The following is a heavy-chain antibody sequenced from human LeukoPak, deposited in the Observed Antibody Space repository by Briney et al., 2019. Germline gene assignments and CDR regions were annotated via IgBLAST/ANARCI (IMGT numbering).Heavy chain of an antibody. CDR1: GFTFDNEW. CDR2: IKPDGTEK. CDR3: ATLNARNTVGDCHTNYY. Sequence: PGGSLRLSCEASGFTFDNEWMSWLRHVPGKGLEWLADIKPDGTEKYYLDYVKGRFSISRDNAKRSLYLQMNSLSDDDTAVFYCATLNARNTVGDCHTNYYWGQGTLVTVSS. J-gene: IGHJ4*02. V-gene: IGHV3-7*01. D-gene: IGHD2-21*02.